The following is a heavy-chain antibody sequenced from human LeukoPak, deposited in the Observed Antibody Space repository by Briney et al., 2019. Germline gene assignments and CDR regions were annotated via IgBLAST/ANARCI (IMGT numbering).Heavy chain of an antibody. D-gene: IGHD3-3*01. J-gene: IGHJ6*02. Sequence: GGSLRLSCAASGFTFSSYWMSWVRQALGKGLEWVANIKQDGSEKYYVDSVKGRFTISRDNAKNSLYLQMNSLRAEDTAVYYCARSGYWSTYYYYGMDVWGQGTTVTVSS. V-gene: IGHV3-7*01. CDR2: IKQDGSEK. CDR3: ARSGYWSTYYYYGMDV. CDR1: GFTFSSYW.